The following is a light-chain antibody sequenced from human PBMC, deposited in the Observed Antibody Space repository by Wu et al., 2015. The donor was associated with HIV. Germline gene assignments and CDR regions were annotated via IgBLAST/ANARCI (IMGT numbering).Light chain of an antibody. J-gene: IGKJ1*01. V-gene: IGKV1-5*03. CDR2: KAS. CDR1: QSVSSW. Sequence: DIQMTQSPSTLSASVGDRVTITCRASQSVSSWLARYQQKPGKAPKLLIYKASSLESGVPSRFVGSGSGTEFTLTITSLEPDDFATYYCQQYHKNSRFGQGTKVEI. CDR3: QQYHKNSR.